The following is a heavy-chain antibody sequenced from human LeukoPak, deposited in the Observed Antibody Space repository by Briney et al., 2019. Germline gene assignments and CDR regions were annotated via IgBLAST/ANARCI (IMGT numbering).Heavy chain of an antibody. CDR3: ARCDSSSWSPPLDY. Sequence: SETLSLTCTVSGGSISSYYWSWIRQPPGKGLEWIGYIYYSGSTNYNPSLKSRVTISVDTSKNQFSLKLSSVTAADTAVYYCARCDSSSWSPPLDYWGQGTLVTVSS. D-gene: IGHD6-13*01. CDR2: IYYSGST. CDR1: GGSISSYY. V-gene: IGHV4-59*08. J-gene: IGHJ4*02.